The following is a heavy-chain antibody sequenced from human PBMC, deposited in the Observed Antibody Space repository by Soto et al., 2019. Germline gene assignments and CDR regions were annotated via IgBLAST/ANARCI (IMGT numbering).Heavy chain of an antibody. V-gene: IGHV4-34*01. J-gene: IGHJ4*02. CDR2: THHSGST. Sequence: SETLSLTCAVYGGSLSGNYWGWIRQPPGRGLEWIGETHHSGSTAYNPSLKSRVTISVDTSRNQFSLKLNSVTAADTAVYYCARTTAAIHLNYWSQGTLVTVSS. CDR1: GGSLSGNY. D-gene: IGHD2-21*02. CDR3: ARTTAAIHLNY.